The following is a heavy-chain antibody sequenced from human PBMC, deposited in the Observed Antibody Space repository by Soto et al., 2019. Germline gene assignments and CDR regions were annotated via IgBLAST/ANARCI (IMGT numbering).Heavy chain of an antibody. CDR3: ARAPYYYDSSGYYYEGARDY. J-gene: IGHJ4*02. Sequence: GASVKVSCKXSGGTFSSYAISWVRQAPGQGLEWMGGIIPIFGTANYAQKFQGRVTITADESTSTAYMELSSLRSEDTAVYYCARAPYYYDSSGYYYEGARDYWGQGTLVTVSS. V-gene: IGHV1-69*13. CDR1: GGTFSSYA. CDR2: IIPIFGTA. D-gene: IGHD3-22*01.